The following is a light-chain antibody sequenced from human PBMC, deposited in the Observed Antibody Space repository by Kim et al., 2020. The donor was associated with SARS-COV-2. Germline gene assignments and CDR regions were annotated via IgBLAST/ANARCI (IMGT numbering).Light chain of an antibody. CDR3: QSYDNSLSSSGV. V-gene: IGLV1-40*01. Sequence: TLSSTGSSSNIGAGHDLHCYQQLPRTAPPRLVFYNNNRPPGVPHRFSVSKSGTSASLSITGLQPEDETDYYCQSYDNSLSSSGVFGTGTKVTVL. CDR2: YNN. CDR1: SSNIGAGHD. J-gene: IGLJ1*01.